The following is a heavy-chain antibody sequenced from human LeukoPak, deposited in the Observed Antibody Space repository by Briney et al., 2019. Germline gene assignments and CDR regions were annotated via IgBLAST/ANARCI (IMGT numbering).Heavy chain of an antibody. J-gene: IGHJ4*02. Sequence: NPSETLSLTCTVSGGSISSSSYYWGWIRQPPGKGLEWIGSIYYSGSTYYNPSLKSRVTISVDTSKNQFSLKLSSVTAADTAVYYCARVRITMVRGAPGPDYWGQGTLVTVSS. CDR1: GGSISSSSYY. D-gene: IGHD3-10*01. CDR3: ARVRITMVRGAPGPDY. CDR2: IYYSGST. V-gene: IGHV4-39*01.